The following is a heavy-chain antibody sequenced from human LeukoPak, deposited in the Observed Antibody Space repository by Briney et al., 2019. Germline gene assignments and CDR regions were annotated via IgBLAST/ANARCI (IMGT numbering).Heavy chain of an antibody. CDR1: GGSISSYY. J-gene: IGHJ6*02. CDR3: ARALVPAVGMDV. V-gene: IGHV4-59*01. Sequence: SETLSLTCTVSGGSISSYYWGWIRQPPGKGLEWIGYIYYSGSTNYNPSLKSRVTISVDTSKNQFSLKLSSVTAADTAVYYCARALVPAVGMDVWGQGTTVTVSS. D-gene: IGHD2-2*01. CDR2: IYYSGST.